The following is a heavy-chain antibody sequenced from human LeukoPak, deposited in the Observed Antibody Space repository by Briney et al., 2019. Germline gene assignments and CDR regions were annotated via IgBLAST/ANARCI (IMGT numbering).Heavy chain of an antibody. Sequence: SETLSLTCTVSADSISSYYWSWIRQPPGKGLEWVAYISYSGSTNYNPSLKSRVTISVDMSKKQFSLKLNSVTAADTAVYYCASQTKGGWLQPFDYWGQGTLVTVSS. J-gene: IGHJ4*02. CDR3: ASQTKGGWLQPFDY. CDR2: ISYSGST. D-gene: IGHD5-24*01. CDR1: ADSISSYY. V-gene: IGHV4-59*08.